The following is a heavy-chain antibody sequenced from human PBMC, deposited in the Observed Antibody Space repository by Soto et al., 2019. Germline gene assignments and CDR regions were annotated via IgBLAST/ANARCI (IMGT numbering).Heavy chain of an antibody. J-gene: IGHJ6*02. V-gene: IGHV3-30-3*01. CDR3: ARDIPKYSSRWYDWDPGYGMDA. CDR2: ISYDGSNK. D-gene: IGHD6-13*01. CDR1: GFTFSSYA. Sequence: GGSLRLSCAASGFTFSSYAMHWVRQAPGKGLEWVAVISYDGSNKYYADSVKGRFTISRDNSKNTLYLQMNSLRAEDTAVYYCARDIPKYSSRWYDWDPGYGMDARGQGTTVTVSS.